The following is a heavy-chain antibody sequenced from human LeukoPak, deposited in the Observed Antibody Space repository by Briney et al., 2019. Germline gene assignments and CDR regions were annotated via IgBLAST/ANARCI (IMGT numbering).Heavy chain of an antibody. Sequence: GESLKISCKGSGYSFTSYWIGWMRQMPGKSLEWMGIIYPGDSDTRYSPSFQGQVTISADKSISTAYLQWSSLKASDTAMYYCARDSSGYIHWFDPWGQGTLVTVSS. D-gene: IGHD3-22*01. CDR2: IYPGDSDT. CDR1: GYSFTSYW. J-gene: IGHJ5*02. V-gene: IGHV5-51*01. CDR3: ARDSSGYIHWFDP.